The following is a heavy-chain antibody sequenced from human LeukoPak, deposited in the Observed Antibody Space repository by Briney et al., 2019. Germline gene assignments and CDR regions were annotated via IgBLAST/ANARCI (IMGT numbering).Heavy chain of an antibody. V-gene: IGHV1-69*15. Sequence: SVKVSCKASGGSFTSYGISWVRQAPGQGLEWMGKIIPIYSRANYGQKFQGRVTITADELTTTSYMELSSLTAEDMAVYYCAAGGAYEFRDDYWGQGTLVTVSS. CDR1: GGSFTSYG. CDR2: IIPIYSRA. J-gene: IGHJ4*02. CDR3: AAGGAYEFRDDY. D-gene: IGHD3-3*01.